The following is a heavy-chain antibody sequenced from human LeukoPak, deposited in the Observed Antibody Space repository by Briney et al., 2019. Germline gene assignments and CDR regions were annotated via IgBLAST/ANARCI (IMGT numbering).Heavy chain of an antibody. Sequence: HPSETLSLTCAVYGGSSSGYYWSWIRQPPGKGLEWIGEINHSGSTNYNPSLKSRVTISVDTSKNQFSLKLSSVTAADTAVYYCARTSHVVATMGLFDYWGQGTLVTVSS. V-gene: IGHV4-34*01. CDR1: GGSSSGYY. CDR2: INHSGST. CDR3: ARTSHVVATMGLFDY. D-gene: IGHD5-12*01. J-gene: IGHJ4*02.